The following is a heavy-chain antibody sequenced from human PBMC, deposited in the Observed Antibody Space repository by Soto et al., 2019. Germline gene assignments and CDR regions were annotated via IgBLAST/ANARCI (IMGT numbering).Heavy chain of an antibody. CDR2: ISYDGSNK. J-gene: IGHJ3*02. V-gene: IGHV3-30*18. D-gene: IGHD3-22*01. Sequence: GGSLRLSCAASGFTFSSYGMHWVRQAPGKGLEWVAVISYDGSNKYYADSVKGRLTISRDNSKNTLYLQMNSLRAEDTAVYYCAKSIVVVITYAFDIWGQGTMVTVSS. CDR3: AKSIVVVITYAFDI. CDR1: GFTFSSYG.